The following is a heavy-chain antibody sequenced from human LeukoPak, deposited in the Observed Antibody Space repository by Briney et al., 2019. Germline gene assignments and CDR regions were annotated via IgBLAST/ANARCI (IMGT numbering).Heavy chain of an antibody. CDR2: ISGSGGST. CDR3: AKDLAPYYYDSSGFGFDI. CDR1: GFTFSSYA. J-gene: IGHJ3*02. V-gene: IGHV3-23*01. Sequence: GGSLRLSCAASGFTFSSYAMSWVRQAPGKGLEWVSAISGSGGSTYYADSVKGRFTISRDNSKNTLYLQMNSLRAEDTAVYYCAKDLAPYYYDSSGFGFDIWGQGTMVTVSS. D-gene: IGHD3-22*01.